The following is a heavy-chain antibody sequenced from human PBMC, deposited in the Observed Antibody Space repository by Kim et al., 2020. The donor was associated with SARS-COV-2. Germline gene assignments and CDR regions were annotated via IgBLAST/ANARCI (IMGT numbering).Heavy chain of an antibody. J-gene: IGHJ5*02. CDR3: ARARISSSWYGTNWFDP. Sequence: SETLSLTCTVSGGSISSYYWSWIRQPPGKGLEWIGYIYYSGSTNYNPSLKSRVTISVDTSKNQFSLKLSSVTAADTAVYYCARARISSSWYGTNWFDPWGQGTLVTVSS. CDR2: IYYSGST. D-gene: IGHD6-13*01. CDR1: GGSISSYY. V-gene: IGHV4-59*13.